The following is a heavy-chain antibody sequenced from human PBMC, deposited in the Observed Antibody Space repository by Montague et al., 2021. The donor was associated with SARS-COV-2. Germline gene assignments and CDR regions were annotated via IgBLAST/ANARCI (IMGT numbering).Heavy chain of an antibody. V-gene: IGHV6-1*01. CDR3: ARGLPAGPDFGMDV. D-gene: IGHD3-3*01. Sequence: CAISGDSVSSNSGAWNWLRQSPSRGLAWLGRTYYRSKWYYNYGVSVESRIAVNADTSKNQVFLQLNSVTPADTAVYFCARGLPAGPDFGMDVWGQGTTVTVSS. CDR1: GDSVSSNSGA. J-gene: IGHJ6*02. CDR2: TYYRSKWYY.